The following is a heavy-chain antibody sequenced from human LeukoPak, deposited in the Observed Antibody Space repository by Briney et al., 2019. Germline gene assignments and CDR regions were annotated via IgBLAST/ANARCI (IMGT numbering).Heavy chain of an antibody. CDR2: IYYSGST. D-gene: IGHD1-26*01. J-gene: IGHJ3*02. V-gene: IGHV4-59*01. CDR1: GGSISSYY. CDR3: ARVVGMSHAFDI. Sequence: PSEALSLTCTVSGGSISSYYWSWIRQPPGKGLEWIGYIYYSGSTYYNPSLKSRVTISVDTSKNQFSLKLSSVTAADTAVYYCARVVGMSHAFDIWGQGTMVTVSS.